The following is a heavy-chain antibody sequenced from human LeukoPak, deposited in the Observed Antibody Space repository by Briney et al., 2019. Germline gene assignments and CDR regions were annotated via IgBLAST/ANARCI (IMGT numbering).Heavy chain of an antibody. CDR2: IQDDGATT. V-gene: IGHV3-30*02. CDR3: ATQSITLVVVISPFDY. CDR1: GLTFSNFP. Sequence: GGSLRLSCAASGLTFSNFPMHWVRQAPGKGLEWVALIQDDGATTSYADSVRGRFTISRDNSKITVYLQMNSLKPDDTAVYYCATQSITLVVVISPFDYWGQGTLVTVSS. D-gene: IGHD3-22*01. J-gene: IGHJ4*02.